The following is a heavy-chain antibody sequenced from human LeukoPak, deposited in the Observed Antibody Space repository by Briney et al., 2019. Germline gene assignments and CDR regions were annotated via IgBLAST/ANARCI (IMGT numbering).Heavy chain of an antibody. CDR1: GGSISSGGYS. V-gene: IGHV4-30-2*01. CDR3: ARANYSNYYYYYGMDV. D-gene: IGHD4-11*01. J-gene: IGHJ6*02. CDR2: VYHSGST. Sequence: SQTLSLTCAVSGGSISSGGYSWSWIRQPPGKGLEWIGYVYHSGSTYYNPSLKSRVTISVDRSKNQFSLKLSSVTAADTAVYYCARANYSNYYYYYGMDVWGQGTTVTVPS.